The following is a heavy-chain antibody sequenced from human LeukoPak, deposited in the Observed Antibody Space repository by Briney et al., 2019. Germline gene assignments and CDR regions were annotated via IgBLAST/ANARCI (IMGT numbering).Heavy chain of an antibody. J-gene: IGHJ3*02. V-gene: IGHV1-69*06. CDR2: IIPIFGTA. CDR1: GGTFSSYA. D-gene: IGHD3-10*01. Sequence: ASVKVSCKASGGTFSSYAISWVRQAPGQGLEWMGGIIPIFGTANYAQKFQGRVTITADKSTSTVYMELSSLRSEDTAVYYCARGTGLKAFDIWGQGTMVTVSS. CDR3: ARGTGLKAFDI.